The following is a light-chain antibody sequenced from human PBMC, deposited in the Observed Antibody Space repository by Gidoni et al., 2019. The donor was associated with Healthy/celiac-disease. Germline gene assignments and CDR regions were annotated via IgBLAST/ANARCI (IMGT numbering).Light chain of an antibody. V-gene: IGLV1-40*01. Sequence: QSVLTQPPSVSGAPGQRVTISCTGSSSNIGAGYDVHWYQQLPGPAPKLPIYGNSNRPSGVPDRFSGSKSGTSASLAITGLQAEDEADYYCQSYDSSLSGSDVFGTGTKVTVL. CDR3: QSYDSSLSGSDV. CDR1: SSNIGAGYD. J-gene: IGLJ1*01. CDR2: GNS.